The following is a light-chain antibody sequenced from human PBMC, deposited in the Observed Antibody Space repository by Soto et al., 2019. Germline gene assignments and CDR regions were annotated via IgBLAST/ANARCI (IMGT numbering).Light chain of an antibody. CDR2: GAS. CDR1: QSVNSN. CDR3: QQYNNWWT. J-gene: IGKJ1*01. Sequence: ETVMTQSPATLSVSPGQRATLSCRASQSVNSNLAWYQQKPGQVPRLLIYGASTRAIGIPARFSGSGSGTDFTLTISSLQSEDFAVYYCQQYNNWWTFGQGTKVEIK. V-gene: IGKV3-15*01.